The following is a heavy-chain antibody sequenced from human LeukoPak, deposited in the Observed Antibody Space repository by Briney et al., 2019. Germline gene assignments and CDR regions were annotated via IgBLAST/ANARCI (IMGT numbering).Heavy chain of an antibody. Sequence: SETLSLTCSVSGTSINNYYWSWIRQSPVKGLEWTGYIEYRGNTNYNPSLKSRVTLSVDTSKNQFSLKMTSVTAADTAVYYCARDRPLDDSWSGYYDNGMDVWGQGTTVTVSS. CDR2: IEYRGNT. D-gene: IGHD3-3*01. V-gene: IGHV4-59*01. J-gene: IGHJ6*01. CDR3: ARDRPLDDSWSGYYDNGMDV. CDR1: GTSINNYY.